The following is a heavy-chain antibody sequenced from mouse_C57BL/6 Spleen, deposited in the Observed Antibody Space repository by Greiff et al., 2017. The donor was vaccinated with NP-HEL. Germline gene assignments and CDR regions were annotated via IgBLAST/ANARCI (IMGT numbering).Heavy chain of an antibody. Sequence: EVQLQQSGPELVKPGASVKISCKASGYSFTGYYMHWVKQSSEKSLEWIGEINPSTGGTSYNQKFKGKATLTVDKSSRTAYMQLKRLTSEDSAVYYCARTILLRYFDVWGTGTTVTVSS. CDR2: INPSTGGT. CDR3: ARTILLRYFDV. J-gene: IGHJ1*03. D-gene: IGHD1-1*01. CDR1: GYSFTGYY. V-gene: IGHV1-43*01.